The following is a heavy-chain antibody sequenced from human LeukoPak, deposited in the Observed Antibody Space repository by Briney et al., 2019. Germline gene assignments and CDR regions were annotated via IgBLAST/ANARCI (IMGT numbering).Heavy chain of an antibody. J-gene: IGHJ3*02. Sequence: VASVKLSCNSSGYTFTGCYMHWVRHAPGQGLEWMGWINPSSGGTNYAQKYQGRVSMTRDTSISTDYMELSRLRSDDTAVYYCAVNYYDSSGYYRPIKLSAFDIWGKGTMVTVSS. V-gene: IGHV1-2*02. D-gene: IGHD3-22*01. CDR1: GYTFTGCY. CDR2: INPSSGGT. CDR3: AVNYYDSSGYYRPIKLSAFDI.